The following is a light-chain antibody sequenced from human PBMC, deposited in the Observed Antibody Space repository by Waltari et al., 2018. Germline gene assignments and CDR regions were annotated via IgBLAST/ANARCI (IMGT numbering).Light chain of an antibody. CDR3: QKYVSLPAT. CDR1: QSVSRS. CDR2: DAS. Sequence: EIVLTQSPGTLSLSPGERGTLSCRASQSVSRSLAWYQQKPGQAPRLLIYDASTRATGIPDRFSGSGSGTDFSLTISRLEPEDFAVYYCQKYVSLPATFGQGTKVEIK. V-gene: IGKV3-20*01. J-gene: IGKJ1*01.